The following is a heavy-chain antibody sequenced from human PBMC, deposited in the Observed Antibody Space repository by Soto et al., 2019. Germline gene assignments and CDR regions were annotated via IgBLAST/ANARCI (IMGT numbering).Heavy chain of an antibody. D-gene: IGHD2-2*01. CDR2: IYHSGST. CDR3: ARLYCSSTSCYSWTTNNWFDP. CDR1: GGSISSSNW. J-gene: IGHJ5*02. V-gene: IGHV4-4*02. Sequence: QVQLQESGPGLVKPSGTLSLTCAVSGGSISSSNWWSWVRQPPGKGLEWIGEIYHSGSTNYNPSLMSRVTISVDKSKNQFSLKLSSVTAADTAVYYCARLYCSSTSCYSWTTNNWFDPWGQGTLVTVSS.